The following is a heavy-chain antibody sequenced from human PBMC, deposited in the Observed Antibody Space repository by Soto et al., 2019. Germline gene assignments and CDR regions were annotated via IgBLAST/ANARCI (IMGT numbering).Heavy chain of an antibody. V-gene: IGHV4-59*08. CDR1: GASISRDH. D-gene: IGHD6-19*01. J-gene: IGHJ4*02. CDR3: ATYTSDGGGRGY. CDR2: EYSGST. Sequence: QVQLQESGPGLVKPSETLSLTCTVSGASISRDHWNWIRQPPGKGLEWIGEYSGSTNYNPSLKSRVTISVDPSKNQFSLKLSSVTAADTAVYFCATYTSDGGGRGYWGQGTLVTVSS.